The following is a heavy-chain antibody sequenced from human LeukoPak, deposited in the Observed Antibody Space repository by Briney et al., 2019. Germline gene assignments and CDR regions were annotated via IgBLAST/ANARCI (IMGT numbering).Heavy chain of an antibody. CDR1: GFTFSSYA. Sequence: GGSLRLSCAASGFTFSSYAMHWVRQAPGKGLEWVAVISYDGSNKYYADSVKGRFTISRDNSKNTLYLQMNSLRAEDTAVYYRVRDPHFDWLLPFPSYFDYWGQGTLVTVSS. D-gene: IGHD3-9*01. CDR2: ISYDGSNK. CDR3: VRDPHFDWLLPFPSYFDY. J-gene: IGHJ4*02. V-gene: IGHV3-30*01.